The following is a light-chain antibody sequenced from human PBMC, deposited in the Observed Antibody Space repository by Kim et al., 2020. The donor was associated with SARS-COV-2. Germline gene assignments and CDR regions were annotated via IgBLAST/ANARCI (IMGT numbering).Light chain of an antibody. J-gene: IGKJ4*01. CDR1: QSVSSSY. CDR2: DAS. Sequence: LSPGESATLSCRASQSVSSSYLAWYQQNPGQAPRLLIYDASSRATGIPDRFSGSGSGTDFTLTISRLEPEDFAVYYCQQYANSPLTFGGGTKLEI. V-gene: IGKV3-20*01. CDR3: QQYANSPLT.